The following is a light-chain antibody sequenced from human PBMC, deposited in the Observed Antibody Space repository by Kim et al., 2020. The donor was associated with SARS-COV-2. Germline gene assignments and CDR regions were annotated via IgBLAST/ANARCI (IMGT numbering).Light chain of an antibody. V-gene: IGKV1-5*01. Sequence: GDRVTITCRASQSIGSWLAWYQQKPGKAPKFLIYDASSLESGVPSRFRGSGSGTEFTLTISSLQPDDFATYYCQQYNIYPLTFGGGTKV. J-gene: IGKJ4*01. CDR1: QSIGSW. CDR3: QQYNIYPLT. CDR2: DAS.